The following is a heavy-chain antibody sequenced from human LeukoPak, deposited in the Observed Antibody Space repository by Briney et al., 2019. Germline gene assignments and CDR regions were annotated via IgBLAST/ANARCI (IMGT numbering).Heavy chain of an antibody. D-gene: IGHD3-10*01. CDR3: ARDKRSTLTMVRGVTGFDP. CDR2: IYHSGST. J-gene: IGHJ5*02. V-gene: IGHV4-38-2*02. CDR1: GYSISSGYY. Sequence: SETLSLTCTVSGYSISSGYYWGWIRQPPGKGLEWIGSIYHSGSTYYNPSLKSRVTISVDTSKNQFSLKLSSVTAADTAVYYCARDKRSTLTMVRGVTGFDPWGQGTLVTVSS.